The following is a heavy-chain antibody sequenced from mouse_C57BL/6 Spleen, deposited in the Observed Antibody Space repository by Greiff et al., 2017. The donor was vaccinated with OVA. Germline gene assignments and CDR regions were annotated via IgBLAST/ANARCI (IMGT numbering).Heavy chain of an antibody. J-gene: IGHJ4*01. Sequence: VQLQQSGPELVKPGASVKISCKASGYAFSSSWMNWVKQRPGKGLEWIGRIYPGDGDTNYNGKVKGKATLTADKSSSTAYMQLSSLTSEDSAVYFCARDSLYAMDYWGQGTSVTVSS. D-gene: IGHD6-2*01. CDR3: ARDSLYAMDY. V-gene: IGHV1-82*01. CDR2: IYPGDGDT. CDR1: GYAFSSSW.